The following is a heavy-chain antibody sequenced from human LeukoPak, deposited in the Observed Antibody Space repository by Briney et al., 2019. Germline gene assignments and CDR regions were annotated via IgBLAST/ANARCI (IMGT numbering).Heavy chain of an antibody. CDR2: IYPGDSDT. V-gene: IGHV5-51*01. CDR3: ARQYGGYRYGMDV. J-gene: IGHJ6*02. CDR1: GYRFTNYW. D-gene: IGHD4-17*01. Sequence: AGESLKISCKGSGYRFTNYWIGWVRQMPGKGPEWMGIIYPGDSDTRYRPSFQGQVTISADKSISTAYLQWSSLKASDTAMYYCARQYGGYRYGMDVWGQGTTVTVSS.